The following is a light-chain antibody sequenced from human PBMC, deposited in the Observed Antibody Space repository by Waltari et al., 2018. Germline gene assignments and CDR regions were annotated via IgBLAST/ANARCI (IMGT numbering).Light chain of an antibody. CDR3: CSFAGYGIYV. Sequence: QSALTQPASVSGSLGQSITISCSETADNVDILYLVSWYQRHPGRAPRLLLYDITKRPYGIADRFSGCKSGKTASLTISGLQAEDESDYYCCSFAGYGIYVFGSGTHVTVL. V-gene: IGLV2-23*02. J-gene: IGLJ1*01. CDR1: ADNVDILYL. CDR2: DIT.